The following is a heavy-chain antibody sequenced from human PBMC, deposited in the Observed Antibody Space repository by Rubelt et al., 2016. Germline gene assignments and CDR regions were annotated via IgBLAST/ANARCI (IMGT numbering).Heavy chain of an antibody. CDR1: GFTFSRYA. D-gene: IGHD5-12*01. Sequence: QVQLVESGGGVVQPGRSLRLSCAASGFTFSRYAIHWVRQAPGKVLEWVALISYDGSNKYYADSVKGRSPISRDNSKNTLYIQMNRLRAEDTDLDYLAKVKWQRPWQDWGQGTLVTVSS. CDR3: AKVKWQRPWQD. V-gene: IGHV3-30*04. CDR2: ISYDGSNK. J-gene: IGHJ4*02.